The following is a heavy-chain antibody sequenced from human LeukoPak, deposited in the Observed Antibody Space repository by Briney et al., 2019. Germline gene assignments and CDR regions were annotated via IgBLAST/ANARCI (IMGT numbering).Heavy chain of an antibody. CDR3: ARAPTPFYYDSSAYYSDF. Sequence: ASVKVSCKASGYTFTSYDINWVRQVTGQGLEWLGWMNPYTGKTGYAQKFQGRVTFTGDTSIRTAYMEVSSLTSEDTAVYYCARAPTPFYYDSSAYYSDFWGQGTLVTVSS. CDR1: GYTFTSYD. CDR2: MNPYTGKT. J-gene: IGHJ4*02. D-gene: IGHD6-25*01. V-gene: IGHV1-8*01.